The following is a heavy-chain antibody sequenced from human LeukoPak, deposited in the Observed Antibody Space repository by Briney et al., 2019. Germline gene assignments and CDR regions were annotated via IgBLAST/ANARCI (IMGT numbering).Heavy chain of an antibody. CDR1: GFTFSGHF. V-gene: IGHV3-48*01. CDR3: ARNQEIDYYDSSGFYWGVEY. Sequence: GGSLRLSCSASGFTFSGHFMHWVRQAPGKGLEWVAYISGGGGTIYYADSVKGRFTISRDNAKNSLYLQMDSLRAEDTAVYYCARNQEIDYYDSSGFYWGVEYWGQGTLVTVSS. J-gene: IGHJ4*02. D-gene: IGHD3-22*01. CDR2: ISGGGGTI.